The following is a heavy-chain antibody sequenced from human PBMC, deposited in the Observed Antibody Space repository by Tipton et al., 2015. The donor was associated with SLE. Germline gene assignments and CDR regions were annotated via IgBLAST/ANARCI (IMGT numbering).Heavy chain of an antibody. D-gene: IGHD6-13*01. CDR1: GASMTGYY. V-gene: IGHV4-59*08. CDR2: IYHSGNT. CDR3: ARHEAAPGTAVWFFDL. Sequence: TLSLTCTVSGASMTGYYWSWIRQPPGKGLEWIGYIYHSGNTNYNPSLKSRVTISVGTSRNQLSLNLRSATAADTAVYYCARHEAAPGTAVWFFDLWGLGTLVTVSS. J-gene: IGHJ2*01.